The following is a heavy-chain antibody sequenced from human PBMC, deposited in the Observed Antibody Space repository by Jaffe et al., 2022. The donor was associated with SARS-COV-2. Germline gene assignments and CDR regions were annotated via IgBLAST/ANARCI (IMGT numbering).Heavy chain of an antibody. CDR1: GGSISSGSYY. D-gene: IGHD3-10*01. V-gene: IGHV4-61*02. CDR3: ASATHYYGSYYFDY. J-gene: IGHJ4*02. CDR2: IFASGST. Sequence: QVQLQESGPGLVKPSQTLSLTCIVSGGSISSGSYYWSWIRQPAGKELEWIGRIFASGSTNYNPSLKSRVTMSVDTSKNQFSLKLTSVTAADTAVYYCASATHYYGSYYFDYWGQGALVTVSS.